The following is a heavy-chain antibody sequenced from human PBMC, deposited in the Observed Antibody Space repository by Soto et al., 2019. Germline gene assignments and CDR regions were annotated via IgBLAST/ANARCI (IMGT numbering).Heavy chain of an antibody. CDR2: IYYSGST. V-gene: IGHV4-31*03. J-gene: IGHJ3*02. CDR3: ARDALFSGSYSSKDAFDI. D-gene: IGHD3-10*01. CDR1: GGSISSGGYY. Sequence: QVQLQESGPGLVKPSQTLSLTCTVSGGSISSGGYYWSWIRQHPGKGLEWLGYIYYSGSTYYNPSLKSRVTISVDTSKNQFSLKRSSVTAADTAVYYGARDALFSGSYSSKDAFDIWGQGTMVTVSS.